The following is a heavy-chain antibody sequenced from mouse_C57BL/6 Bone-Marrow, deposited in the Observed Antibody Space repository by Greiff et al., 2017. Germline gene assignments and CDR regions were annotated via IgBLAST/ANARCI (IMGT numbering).Heavy chain of an antibody. CDR3: ARVAMITHYFDY. D-gene: IGHD2-4*01. CDR1: GFTFSDYY. CDR2: INYDGSST. Sequence: EVKLVESEGGLVQPGSSMKLSCTASGFTFSDYYMAWVRQVPEKGLEWVANINYDGSSTYYLDSLKSRFIISRDNAKNILYLQMSSLKSEDTATYYCARVAMITHYFDYWGQGTTLTVSS. J-gene: IGHJ2*01. V-gene: IGHV5-16*01.